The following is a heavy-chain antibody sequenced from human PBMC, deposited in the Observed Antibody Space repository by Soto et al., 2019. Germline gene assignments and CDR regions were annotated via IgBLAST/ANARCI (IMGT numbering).Heavy chain of an antibody. CDR2: IYHSGST. J-gene: IGHJ4*02. D-gene: IGHD4-17*01. V-gene: IGHV4-30-2*01. Sequence: QLQLQESGSGLVKPSQTLSLTCAVSGGSISSGGYSWSWIRQPPGKGLEWIGYIYHSGSTYYNPSLKRRVTIPVDTSKNQFSLKRSSVTAADTAVYYCARGGKTVTTFDYWGQGTLVTVSS. CDR1: GGSISSGGYS. CDR3: ARGGKTVTTFDY.